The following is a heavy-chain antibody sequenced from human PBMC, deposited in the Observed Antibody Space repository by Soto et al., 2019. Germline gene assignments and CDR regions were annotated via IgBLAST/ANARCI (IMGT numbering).Heavy chain of an antibody. V-gene: IGHV3-11*01. CDR3: ARERSSSYRYYYYYYMDV. CDR1: GFTFSDYY. D-gene: IGHD6-13*01. J-gene: IGHJ6*03. Sequence: GALRLSCAASGFTFSDYYMSWIRQAPGKGLEWVSYISSSGSTIYYADSVKGRFTISRDNAKNSLYLQMNSLRAEDTAVYYCARERSSSYRYYYYYYMDVWGKGTTVTVSS. CDR2: ISSSGSTI.